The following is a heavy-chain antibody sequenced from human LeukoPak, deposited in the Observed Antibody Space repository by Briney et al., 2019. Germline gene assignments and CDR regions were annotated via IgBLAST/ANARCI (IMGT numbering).Heavy chain of an antibody. J-gene: IGHJ5*02. Sequence: SVKVSCKASGGTFSSYAISWVRQAPGQGLEWMGGIIPIFGTANYAQKFQGRVTITADESTSTAYMELSSLRSEDTAVYYCARKVTVTGNVGWFDPWGQGTLVTVSS. CDR3: ARKVTVTGNVGWFDP. V-gene: IGHV1-69*13. CDR1: GGTFSSYA. CDR2: IIPIFGTA. D-gene: IGHD6-19*01.